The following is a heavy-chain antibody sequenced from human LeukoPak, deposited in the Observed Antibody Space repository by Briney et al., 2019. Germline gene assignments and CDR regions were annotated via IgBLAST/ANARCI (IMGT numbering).Heavy chain of an antibody. D-gene: IGHD5-12*01. Sequence: ASVKVSCKASGYTFTGYYMHWVRQAPGRGLEWMGWINPNSGGTDYAQKFQGRVTMTRDTSISTAYMELSRLRSDDTAVYYCARVGHSGYDYYSGGNWFDPWGQGTLVTVSS. CDR3: ARVGHSGYDYYSGGNWFDP. CDR2: INPNSGGT. V-gene: IGHV1-2*02. J-gene: IGHJ5*02. CDR1: GYTFTGYY.